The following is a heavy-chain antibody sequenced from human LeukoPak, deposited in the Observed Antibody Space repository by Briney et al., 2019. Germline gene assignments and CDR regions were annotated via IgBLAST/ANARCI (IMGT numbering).Heavy chain of an antibody. CDR1: GASVSSASY. CDR2: IYNGVNT. CDR3: ATDWDHRGFDY. J-gene: IGHJ4*02. V-gene: IGHV4-61*01. Sequence: SETLSLTCTVSGASVSSASYWTWIRQPPGEGVEWIAHIYNGVNTNYNPSLKSRVTISVDTSKNQFSLRLNSVTAADTAVYYCATDWDHRGFDYWGQGTLVTVSS. D-gene: IGHD1-14*01.